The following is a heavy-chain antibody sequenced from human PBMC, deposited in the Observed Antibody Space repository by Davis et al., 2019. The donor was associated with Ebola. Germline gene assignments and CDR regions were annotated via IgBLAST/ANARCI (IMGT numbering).Heavy chain of an antibody. J-gene: IGHJ4*02. CDR1: GYTFTTFY. D-gene: IGHD1-1*01. CDR2: INPSGGHT. Sequence: AASVKVSCKASGYTFTTFYMHWVRQAPGQGLEWMGIINPSGGHTNHAQKFQGRVTMTRDTSTSTVYMEVGILRSDDTAVYYCARAQFPTTSDHWGQGTLVTVSS. V-gene: IGHV1-46*01. CDR3: ARAQFPTTSDH.